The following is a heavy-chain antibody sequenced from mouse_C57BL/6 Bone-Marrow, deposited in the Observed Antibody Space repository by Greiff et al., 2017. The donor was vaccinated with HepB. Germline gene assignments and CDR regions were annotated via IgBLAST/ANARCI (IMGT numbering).Heavy chain of an antibody. D-gene: IGHD2-2*01. J-gene: IGHJ2*01. CDR1: GFTFSSYG. CDR3: ARHAIYYGYD. V-gene: IGHV5-6*02. Sequence: EVKWVESGGDLVKPGGSLKLPCAASGFTFSSYGMSWVRQTPDKRLEWVATISSGGSYTYYPDSVKGRFTISRDNAKNTLYLQMSSLKSEDTAMYYCARHAIYYGYDWGQGTTLTVSS. CDR2: ISSGGSYT.